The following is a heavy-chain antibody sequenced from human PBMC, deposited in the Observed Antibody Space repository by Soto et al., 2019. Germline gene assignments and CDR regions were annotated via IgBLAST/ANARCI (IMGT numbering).Heavy chain of an antibody. J-gene: IGHJ6*02. CDR2: IYHSGTT. CDR3: ARSAGGSMDV. D-gene: IGHD3-10*01. CDR1: GDSISSGYY. V-gene: IGHV4-38-2*01. Sequence: PSETLSLTCAVSGDSISSGYYWAWIRQPPGKGLEWIGSIYHSGTTYYNPSLKSRVTISVDTSKNQFSLKLSSVTAADTAVYYCARSAGGSMDVWGQGTTVTVSS.